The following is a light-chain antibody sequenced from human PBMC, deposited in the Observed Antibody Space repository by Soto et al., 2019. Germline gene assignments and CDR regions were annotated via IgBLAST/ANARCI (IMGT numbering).Light chain of an antibody. J-gene: IGLJ1*01. CDR2: RDN. CDR1: ISDIATNY. CDR3: AAWDDSLNGLV. V-gene: IGLV1-47*01. Sequence: QSVLTQPPSVSGTPGQRVTISCSGGISDIATNYVHWFQQLPGTAPKVLSNRDNQRPSGVPDRFSGSKSGTSASLAISGLRSEDEAEYYCAAWDDSLNGLVFGTGTKVTVL.